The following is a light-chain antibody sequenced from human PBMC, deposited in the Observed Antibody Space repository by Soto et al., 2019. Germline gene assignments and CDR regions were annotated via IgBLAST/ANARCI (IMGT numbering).Light chain of an antibody. CDR1: SSNVGHNA. CDR2: YND. J-gene: IGLJ3*02. V-gene: IGLV1-36*01. CDR3: AAWDDSLNGPV. Sequence: QSVLTQPPSVSEAPGQRVTISCSGSSSNVGHNALNWYQQVPGKAPKLLIYYNDLLPSGVSDRFSGSKSGTSASLAISGLQSEDEADYYCAAWDDSLNGPVFGGGTKLTVL.